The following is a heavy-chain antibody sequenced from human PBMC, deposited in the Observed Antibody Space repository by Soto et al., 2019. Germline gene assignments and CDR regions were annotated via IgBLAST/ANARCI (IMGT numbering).Heavy chain of an antibody. CDR3: ATSRRGTTSDYYYYGMDV. Sequence: GASVKVSCKASGGTFSSYTISWVRQAPGQRLEWMGRIIPGIGITKYSQKFQGRVTITRDTSTSTAYMELSSLRSEDTALYYCATSRRGTTSDYYYYGMDVWGQGTTVTVSS. CDR2: IIPGIGIT. CDR1: GGTFSSYT. D-gene: IGHD1-1*01. V-gene: IGHV1-69*02. J-gene: IGHJ6*02.